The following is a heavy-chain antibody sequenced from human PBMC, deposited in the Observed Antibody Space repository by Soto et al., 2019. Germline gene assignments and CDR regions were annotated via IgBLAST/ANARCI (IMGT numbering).Heavy chain of an antibody. CDR1: GYVFTGDH. CDR2: INPNSGDT. J-gene: IGHJ6*02. CDR3: ARDARGTRGFDEMDI. D-gene: IGHD3-9*01. V-gene: IGHV1-2*02. Sequence: ASLKLSWKTSGYVFTGDHIRWGSQAPGRGLEWMGWINPNSGDTEYAQNFQGRVTMTRDTSFNLVYMEMSGLMSDDTAVYYCARDARGTRGFDEMDIWGQGTTVTVSS.